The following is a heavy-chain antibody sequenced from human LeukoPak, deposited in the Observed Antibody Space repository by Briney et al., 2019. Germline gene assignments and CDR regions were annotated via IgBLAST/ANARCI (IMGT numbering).Heavy chain of an antibody. CDR3: ASLGTGYYYDSSGYYYPTYYYGMDV. CDR1: GYTFTSYD. CDR2: MNPNSGNT. J-gene: IGHJ6*02. D-gene: IGHD3-22*01. Sequence: GASVKVSCKASGYTFTSYDINWVRQATGRGLEWMGWMNPNSGNTGYAQKFQGRVTMTRNTSISTAYMELSSLRSEDTAVYYCASLGTGYYYDSSGYYYPTYYYGMDVWGQGTTVTVSS. V-gene: IGHV1-8*01.